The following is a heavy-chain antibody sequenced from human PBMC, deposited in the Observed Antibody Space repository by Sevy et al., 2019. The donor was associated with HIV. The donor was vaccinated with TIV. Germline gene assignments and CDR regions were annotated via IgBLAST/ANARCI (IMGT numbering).Heavy chain of an antibody. V-gene: IGHV4-39*01. CDR3: ARSNPYYDFWSGYMTSVYFDF. D-gene: IGHD3-3*01. CDR1: GDSISSSSYY. CDR2: ISYSGNT. Sequence: SETLSLTCIVSGDSISSSSYYWGWIRQPPGKGLEWIASISYSGNTYYNPSLKSRTTMSIDTSKNQFFLTLNSVTAPDAAVYYCARSNPYYDFWSGYMTSVYFDFWGPGTLVTVSS. J-gene: IGHJ4*02.